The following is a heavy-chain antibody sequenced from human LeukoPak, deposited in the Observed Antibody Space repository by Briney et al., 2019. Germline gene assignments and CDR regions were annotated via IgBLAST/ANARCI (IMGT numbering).Heavy chain of an antibody. Sequence: ASVKVSCKASGYTLTGYYMHWVRQAPGQGLEWMGWINPNSGGTNYAQKFQGRVTMTRDTSIGTAYMELSRLRSDDTAVYYCARGDGDGPARRAFDIWGQGTMVTVSS. V-gene: IGHV1-2*02. CDR3: ARGDGDGPARRAFDI. CDR1: GYTLTGYY. CDR2: INPNSGGT. D-gene: IGHD7-27*01. J-gene: IGHJ3*02.